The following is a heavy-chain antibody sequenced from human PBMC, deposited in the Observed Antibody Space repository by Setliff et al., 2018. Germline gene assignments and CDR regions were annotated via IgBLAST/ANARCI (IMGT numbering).Heavy chain of an antibody. Sequence: GASVKVSCKASGGTFRSDGFNWVRQAPGQGLEWMGRIIPVFRTVNYAQKFQGRVTISADESTNTVHMELSSLRSEDTAVYYCARAKMDVVASGGKYTSLDVWGQGTTVTVS. J-gene: IGHJ6*02. CDR1: GGTFRSDG. CDR3: ARAKMDVVASGGKYTSLDV. D-gene: IGHD2-15*01. V-gene: IGHV1-69*13. CDR2: IIPVFRTV.